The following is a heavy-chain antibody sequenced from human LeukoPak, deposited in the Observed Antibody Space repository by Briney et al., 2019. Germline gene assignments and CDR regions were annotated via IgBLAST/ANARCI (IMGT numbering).Heavy chain of an antibody. V-gene: IGHV3-48*03. J-gene: IGHJ4*02. D-gene: IGHD6-19*01. CDR1: GFTFSSYE. Sequence: GGSLRLSCAASGFTFSSYEMNWVRHAPGKGLEWVSYISSSGSTKYYADSVKGRFTISRDNSKNTLYLQMNSLRAEDTAVYYCAKGYRIAVAGPPFDYWGQGTLVTVSS. CDR3: AKGYRIAVAGPPFDY. CDR2: ISSSGSTK.